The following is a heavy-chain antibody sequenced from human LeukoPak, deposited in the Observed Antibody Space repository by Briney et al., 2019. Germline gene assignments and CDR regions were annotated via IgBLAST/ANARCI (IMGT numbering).Heavy chain of an antibody. Sequence: ASVKVSCKASGYTFTSYYMHWVRQAPGQGLEWMGIINPSGGSTSYAQEFQGRVTMTRDMSTSTVYMELSSLRSEDTAVYYYARGESYYYMDVWGKGTTVTVSS. CDR2: INPSGGST. CDR3: ARGESYYYMDV. J-gene: IGHJ6*03. CDR1: GYTFTSYY. V-gene: IGHV1-46*01.